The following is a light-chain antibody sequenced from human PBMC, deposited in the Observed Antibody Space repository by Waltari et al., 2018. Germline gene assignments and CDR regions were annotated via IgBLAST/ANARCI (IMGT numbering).Light chain of an antibody. V-gene: IGLV2-23*02. CDR2: EVS. CDR1: SSDVGRYNL. J-gene: IGLJ1*01. CDR3: CSYVAGATYV. Sequence: QSALTQPASVSGSPGQSITISCTGPSSDVGRYNLVSCHQQHPGKAPKLMIYEVSKRPSGVSNRFSGSKSGNTASLTISGLQAEDEADYHCCSYVAGATYVFGTGTKVTVL.